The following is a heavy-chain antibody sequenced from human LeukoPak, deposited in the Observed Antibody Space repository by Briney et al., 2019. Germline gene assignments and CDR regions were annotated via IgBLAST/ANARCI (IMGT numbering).Heavy chain of an antibody. CDR2: INHSGST. CDR1: GGSFSGYY. CDR3: ARGRRSGWYNRLYDAFDI. D-gene: IGHD6-19*01. Sequence: SETLSLTCAVYGGSFSGYYWSWIRQPPGKGLEWIGEINHSGSTNYNPSLKSRVTISVDTSKNQFSLKLSSVTAADTAVYYCARGRRSGWYNRLYDAFDIWGQGTMVTVSS. V-gene: IGHV4-34*01. J-gene: IGHJ3*02.